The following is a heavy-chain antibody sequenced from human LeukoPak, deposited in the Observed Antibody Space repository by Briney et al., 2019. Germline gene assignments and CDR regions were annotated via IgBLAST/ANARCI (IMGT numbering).Heavy chain of an antibody. D-gene: IGHD5-12*01. V-gene: IGHV3-7*01. CDR3: ARGGYSFDY. CDR1: GFRFTGYW. J-gene: IGHJ4*02. Sequence: GGSLRLSCAASGFRFTGYWMTWVRQAPGKGLEWVARLHPDGSERNYVGSVEGRFTVSGDNAKSSLYLQMNTLRVEDTAVYYYARGGYSFDYRGQGTLVTVSS. CDR2: LHPDGSER.